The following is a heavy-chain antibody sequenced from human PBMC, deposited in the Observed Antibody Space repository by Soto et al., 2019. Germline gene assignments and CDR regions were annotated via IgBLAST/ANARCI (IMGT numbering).Heavy chain of an antibody. CDR3: AKDRGSGKGDY. Sequence: EVQLLESGGGLVQPGGSLRLSCAASGFTFSGYAMSWVRQAPGRGLGWVSAISGSGGSTYYADSVKGRFTISRDNSKNTLYLQMNSLRAEDTAVYYCAKDRGSGKGDYWGQGTLVTVSS. CDR1: GFTFSGYA. D-gene: IGHD3-10*01. J-gene: IGHJ4*02. CDR2: ISGSGGST. V-gene: IGHV3-23*01.